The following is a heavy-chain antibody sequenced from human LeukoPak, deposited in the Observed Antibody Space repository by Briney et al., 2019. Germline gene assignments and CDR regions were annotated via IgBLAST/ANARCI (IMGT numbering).Heavy chain of an antibody. CDR1: SSSIRSGYY. V-gene: IGHV4-38-2*02. D-gene: IGHD1-26*01. CDR2: IYHTGST. Sequence: SESLSLTCTVSSSSIRSGYYWGWIRQPPGKGLEWIGSIYHTGSTYYNPSLKSRVTISVDTSKNQFSLKLSSVTAADTAVYFCARGSGIYGSGNDYWGQGTLVTVSS. CDR3: ARGSGIYGSGNDY. J-gene: IGHJ4*02.